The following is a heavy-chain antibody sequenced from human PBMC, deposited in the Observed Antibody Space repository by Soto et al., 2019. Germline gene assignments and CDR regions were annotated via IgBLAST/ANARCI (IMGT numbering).Heavy chain of an antibody. D-gene: IGHD7-27*01. CDR3: ARDPKTSGGQHWAFNYFDS. Sequence: QVQLVESGGGVVQPGRSLRLSCAASGFSFSISPMHWVRQAPGKGPEWVALISYDGTNKFYADSVKGRFTISRDNSTSTLYLQVDRLRPEDAAVYYCARDPKTSGGQHWAFNYFDSWGQGTLGTVSS. V-gene: IGHV3-30-3*01. CDR1: GFSFSISP. J-gene: IGHJ4*02. CDR2: ISYDGTNK.